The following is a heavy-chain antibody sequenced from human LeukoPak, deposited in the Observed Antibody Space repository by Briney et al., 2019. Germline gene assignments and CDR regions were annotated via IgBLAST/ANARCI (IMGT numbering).Heavy chain of an antibody. D-gene: IGHD6-19*01. CDR3: ARGSIAVAGISPSFDY. CDR1: GYTFTSYA. J-gene: IGHJ4*02. CDR2: INAGNGNT. V-gene: IGHV1-3*01. Sequence: GSSVKVSCKASGYTFTSYAMHWVRQAPGQRLEWMGWINAGNGNTKYSQKFQGRVTITRDTSASTAYMELSSLRSEDTAVYYCARGSIAVAGISPSFDYWGQGTLVTVSS.